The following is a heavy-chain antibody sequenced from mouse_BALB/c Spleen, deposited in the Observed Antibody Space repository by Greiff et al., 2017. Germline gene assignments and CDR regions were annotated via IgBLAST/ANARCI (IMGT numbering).Heavy chain of an antibody. J-gene: IGHJ3*01. V-gene: IGHV5-12-1*01. Sequence: EVKLEVSGGGLVKPGGSLKLSCAASGFAFSSYDMSWVRQTPEKRLEWVAYISSGGGSTYYPDTVKGRFTISRDNAKNTLYLQMSSLKSEDTAMYYCARQYYGWFAYWGQGTLVTVTA. CDR1: GFAFSSYD. CDR3: ARQYYGWFAY. D-gene: IGHD1-1*01. CDR2: ISSGGGST.